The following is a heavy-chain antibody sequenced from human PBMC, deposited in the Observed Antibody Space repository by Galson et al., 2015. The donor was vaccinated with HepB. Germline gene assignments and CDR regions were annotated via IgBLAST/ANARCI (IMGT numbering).Heavy chain of an antibody. Sequence: ETLSLTCTVSGGSISSSSYYWGWIRQPPGKGLEWIGSIYYSGSTYYNPSLKSRVAISVDTSKNQFSLKLSSVTAADTAVYYCASGVHPGIAVAGTYEPSPFDYWGQGTLVTVSS. CDR1: GGSISSSSYY. V-gene: IGHV4-39*07. CDR2: IYYSGST. CDR3: ASGVHPGIAVAGTYEPSPFDY. D-gene: IGHD6-19*01. J-gene: IGHJ4*02.